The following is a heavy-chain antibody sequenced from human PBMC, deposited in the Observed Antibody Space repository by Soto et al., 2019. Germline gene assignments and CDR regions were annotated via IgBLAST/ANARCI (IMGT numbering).Heavy chain of an antibody. D-gene: IGHD1-1*01. J-gene: IGHJ6*02. CDR1: GYPFTTYV. Sequence: ASVKVSCKASGYPFTTYVITWVRQAPGQGLEWLGWISAYTDNTNYAQNLQGRVTMTTDTSTSTAYMELRSLRSDDTAVYYCARENWNYDYYYGMDVWGQGTTVTVSS. CDR3: ARENWNYDYYYGMDV. V-gene: IGHV1-18*04. CDR2: ISAYTDNT.